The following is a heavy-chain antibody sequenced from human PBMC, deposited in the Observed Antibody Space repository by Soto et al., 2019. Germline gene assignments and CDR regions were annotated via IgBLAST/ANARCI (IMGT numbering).Heavy chain of an antibody. Sequence: GGSLRLSCAASGFTFSSYAMSWVRQAPGKGLEWVSAISGSGGSTYYADSVKGRFTISRDNSKNTLYLQMNSLRAEDTAVYYCAKDIPKAPSLFSYGAVDVWGQGTTVTVSS. CDR1: GFTFSSYA. D-gene: IGHD5-18*01. CDR2: ISGSGGST. CDR3: AKDIPKAPSLFSYGAVDV. V-gene: IGHV3-23*01. J-gene: IGHJ6*02.